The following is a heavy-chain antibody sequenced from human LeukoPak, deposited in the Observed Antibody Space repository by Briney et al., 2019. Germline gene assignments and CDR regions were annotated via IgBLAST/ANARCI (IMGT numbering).Heavy chain of an antibody. D-gene: IGHD3-10*01. CDR2: TSGSGASA. V-gene: IGHV3-23*01. Sequence: GGSLRLSCSASGFTFNNFAMTWVRQAPGKGLEWVSATSGSGASAYYADSVKGRFTISRDNSKTTIYLQMNSLRGEDTAVYYCARSRGFGEILPFDYRGQGTLVTVSS. J-gene: IGHJ4*02. CDR3: ARSRGFGEILPFDY. CDR1: GFTFNNFA.